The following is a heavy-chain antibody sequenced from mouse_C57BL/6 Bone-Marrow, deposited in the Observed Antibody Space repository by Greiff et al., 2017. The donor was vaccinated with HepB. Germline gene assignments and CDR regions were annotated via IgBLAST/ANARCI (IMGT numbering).Heavy chain of an antibody. D-gene: IGHD2-4*01. CDR1: GFSFTSYA. CDR3: ARNVDYDWNWYCDV. CDR2: ICTGGGT. J-gene: IGHJ1*03. V-gene: IGHV2-9-1*01. Sequence: VQLKESGPGLVAPSQSLSITCTVSGFSFTSYAISWVRQPPGKGLEWLGVICTGGGTNYNSALKSRQSISTDNYKSQVFLQMNSLQTDDNARYYCARNVDYDWNWYCDVWGTGTTVTVSS.